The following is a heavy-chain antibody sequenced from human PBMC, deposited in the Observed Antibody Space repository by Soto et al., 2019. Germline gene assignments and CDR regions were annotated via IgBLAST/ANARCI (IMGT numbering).Heavy chain of an antibody. J-gene: IGHJ4*02. V-gene: IGHV1-18*01. CDR2: SSAYKGNT. D-gene: IGHD6-13*01. CDR3: ARDWAAAGPFDS. Sequence: QVQLVQSGAEVKKPGASVKVSCKASGYTFTSYGISWVRQAPGKGLEGMGWSSAYKGNTNYAQKLQGRVTMTTDTSTSTAYMELRRLRSDDTAVYSGARDWAAAGPFDSWGQGPLVTVSS. CDR1: GYTFTSYG.